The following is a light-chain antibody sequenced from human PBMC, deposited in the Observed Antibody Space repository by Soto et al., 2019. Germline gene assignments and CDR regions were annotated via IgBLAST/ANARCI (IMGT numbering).Light chain of an antibody. Sequence: QSVLTQPPSVSAAPGQKVIISCSGSSSNIETNFVSWYKPLPGTAPKLLIFDNNKRPSGIPDRFSGSKSGTSATLGITGLQTGDEADYYCVTWDTSLTTTVLFGGGTKLTVL. J-gene: IGLJ2*01. CDR3: VTWDTSLTTTVL. CDR2: DNN. CDR1: SSNIETNF. V-gene: IGLV1-51*01.